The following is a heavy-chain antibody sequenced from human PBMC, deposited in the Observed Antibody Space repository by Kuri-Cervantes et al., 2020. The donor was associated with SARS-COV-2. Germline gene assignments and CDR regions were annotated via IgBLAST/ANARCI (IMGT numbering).Heavy chain of an antibody. CDR3: ARARWGGGWYTSDY. J-gene: IGHJ4*02. D-gene: IGHD6-19*01. Sequence: SQTLSLTCTVSGGSISSYYWSWIRPPPGKGLEWIGYIYYSGTTNYNPSLKSRATISPDTSKNQFSLKLSSVTAADTAVYYCARARWGGGWYTSDYWGQGTLVTVSS. CDR2: IYYSGTT. CDR1: GGSISSYY. V-gene: IGHV4-59*01.